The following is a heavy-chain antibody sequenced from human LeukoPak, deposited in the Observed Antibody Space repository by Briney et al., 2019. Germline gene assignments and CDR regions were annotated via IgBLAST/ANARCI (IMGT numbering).Heavy chain of an antibody. CDR1: GYTFTSYS. Sequence: ASVKVSCKASGYTFTSYSMHWVRQAPGQGLEWMGIINPSGGSTSYAQKFQGRVTMTRDMSTSTVYMELSSLRSEDTAVYYCARDGVVEQQLDYWGQGTLVTVSS. J-gene: IGHJ4*02. CDR3: ARDGVVEQQLDY. CDR2: INPSGGST. D-gene: IGHD6-13*01. V-gene: IGHV1-46*01.